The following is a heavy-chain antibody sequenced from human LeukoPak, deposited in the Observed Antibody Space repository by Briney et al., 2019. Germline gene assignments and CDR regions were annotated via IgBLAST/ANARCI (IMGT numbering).Heavy chain of an antibody. Sequence: GGSLRLSCAASGFSVSSNYMSWVRQAPGKGLEWVSAISGSGGSTYYADSVKGRFTISRDNSKNTLYLQMNSLRAEDTAVYYCARDQYYYDSSGYYWFDYWGQGTLVTVSS. D-gene: IGHD3-22*01. CDR2: ISGSGGST. CDR3: ARDQYYYDSSGYYWFDY. J-gene: IGHJ4*02. CDR1: GFSVSSNY. V-gene: IGHV3-23*01.